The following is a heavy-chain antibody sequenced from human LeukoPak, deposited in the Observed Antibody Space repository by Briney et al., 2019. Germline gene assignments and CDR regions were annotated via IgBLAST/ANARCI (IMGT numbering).Heavy chain of an antibody. Sequence: ASVKVSCKASGYTFTGYYMHWVRQAPGQGLEWMGWINPNSGGTNYAQKFQGRVTMTRDTSISTAYMELSRLRSDDTAVYYCARDNLPDYYDSSGYFSWGQGTLVTISS. CDR1: GYTFTGYY. CDR2: INPNSGGT. J-gene: IGHJ5*02. D-gene: IGHD3-22*01. V-gene: IGHV1-2*02. CDR3: ARDNLPDYYDSSGYFS.